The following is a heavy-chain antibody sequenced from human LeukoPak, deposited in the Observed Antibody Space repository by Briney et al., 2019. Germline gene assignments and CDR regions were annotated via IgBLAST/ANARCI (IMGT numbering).Heavy chain of an antibody. CDR1: GYTFTSYG. CDR3: ARVAVDFDLPPLGFPYYFDY. V-gene: IGHV1-18*01. D-gene: IGHD3-9*01. Sequence: ASVKVSCKASGYTFTSYGISWVRQAPGQGLEWMGWISAYNGNTNYAQKLQGRVTITTDTSTSTAYMELRSLRSDDTAVYYCARVAVDFDLPPLGFPYYFDYWGQGTLVTVSS. J-gene: IGHJ4*02. CDR2: ISAYNGNT.